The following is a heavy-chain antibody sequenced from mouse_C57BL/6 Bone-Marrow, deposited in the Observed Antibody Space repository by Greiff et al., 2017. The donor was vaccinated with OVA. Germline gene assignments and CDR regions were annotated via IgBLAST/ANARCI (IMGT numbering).Heavy chain of an antibody. CDR1: GYAFSSYW. CDR2: IYPGDGDT. D-gene: IGHD1-1*01. V-gene: IGHV1-80*01. CDR3: ARSARGYGSSYEGYYWYFDV. J-gene: IGHJ1*03. Sequence: QVQLQQSGAELVKPGASVKISCKASGYAFSSYWMNWVKQRPGKGLEWIGQIYPGDGDTNYNGKFKGKATLTADKSSSTASMQLSSLTSEDSAVYVCARSARGYGSSYEGYYWYFDVWGTGTTVTVSS.